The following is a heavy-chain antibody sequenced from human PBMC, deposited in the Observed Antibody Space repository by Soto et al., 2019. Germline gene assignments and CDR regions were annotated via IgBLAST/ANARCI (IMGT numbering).Heavy chain of an antibody. D-gene: IGHD6-6*01. CDR3: AREVRAARYNYYYYMDV. J-gene: IGHJ6*03. CDR1: GFTVSSNY. Sequence: GGSLRLSCAASGFTVSSNYMAWVRQAPGKGLEWVSVIYTDGSTYYADSVKGRFTLSRHNSKNTLSLEMNSLRAEDTAVYYCAREVRAARYNYYYYMDVWGKGTTVTVSS. V-gene: IGHV3-53*04. CDR2: IYTDGST.